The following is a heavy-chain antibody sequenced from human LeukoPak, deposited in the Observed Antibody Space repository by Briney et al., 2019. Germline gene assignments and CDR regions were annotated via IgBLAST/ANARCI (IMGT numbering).Heavy chain of an antibody. V-gene: IGHV4-39*01. CDR2: IYYSGST. CDR3: ARRLCSSVSCSLAPSGNWFDP. Sequence: PSETLSLTCTVSGGSISTSSYYWGWIRQPPGKGLEWIGSIYYSGSTYYSPSLKSRVTISVDTSKNQFSLKLSSVTAADTAVYYCARRLCSSVSCSLAPSGNWFDPWGQGALVTVSS. D-gene: IGHD2-2*01. CDR1: GGSISTSSYY. J-gene: IGHJ5*02.